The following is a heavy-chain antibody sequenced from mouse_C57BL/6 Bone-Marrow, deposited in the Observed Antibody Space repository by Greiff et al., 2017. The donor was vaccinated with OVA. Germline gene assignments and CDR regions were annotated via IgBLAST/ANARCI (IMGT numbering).Heavy chain of an antibody. Sequence: QVQLQQSGAELVRPGASVTLSCKASGYTFTDYEMHWVKQTPVHGLEWIGAIDPETGGTAYNQKFKGKAILTADKSSSTAYMELRSLTSEDSAVYYCPYGYDYAMDYWGQGTSVTVSS. D-gene: IGHD2-2*01. CDR3: PYGYDYAMDY. CDR2: IDPETGGT. CDR1: GYTFTDYE. V-gene: IGHV1-15*01. J-gene: IGHJ4*01.